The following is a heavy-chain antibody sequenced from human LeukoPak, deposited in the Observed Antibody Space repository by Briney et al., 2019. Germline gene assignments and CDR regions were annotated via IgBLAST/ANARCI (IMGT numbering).Heavy chain of an antibody. CDR1: AFTVSSNG. V-gene: IGHV3-30*18. Sequence: GCLTLSCSASAFTVSSNGTGWVRPPPGKGLGWGVAITYDGSNKYYADSVKGRFPITRENSKNTVYLQMNSLRAEDTVVYYCAKDLKDRYYYDSSGYEPDYWGQGTLVTVSS. D-gene: IGHD3-22*01. CDR2: ITYDGSNK. J-gene: IGHJ4*02. CDR3: AKDLKDRYYYDSSGYEPDY.